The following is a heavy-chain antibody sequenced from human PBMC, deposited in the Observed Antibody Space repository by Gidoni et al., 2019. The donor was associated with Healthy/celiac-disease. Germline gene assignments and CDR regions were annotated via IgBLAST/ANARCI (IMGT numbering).Heavy chain of an antibody. D-gene: IGHD3-10*01. CDR2: ISSSSSTI. J-gene: IGHJ4*02. V-gene: IGHV3-48*02. Sequence: EVQLVESGGGLVQPGGSLRLSCAASGFPFSSYSMNWVRQAPGKGLEWVSYISSSSSTIYYADSVKGRFTISRDNAKNSLYLQMNSLRDEDTAVYYCAREHRRNMVREYYFDYWGQGTLVTVSS. CDR1: GFPFSSYS. CDR3: AREHRRNMVREYYFDY.